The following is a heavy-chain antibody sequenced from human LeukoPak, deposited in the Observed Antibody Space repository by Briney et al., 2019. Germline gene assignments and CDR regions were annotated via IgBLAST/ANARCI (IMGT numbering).Heavy chain of an antibody. D-gene: IGHD6-19*01. CDR1: EFTFSSYA. Sequence: PGGSLRLSCAVSEFTFSSYAMTWVRQAPGEGLEWVSKISSSGSAIYYADSVKGRFTISRDNAKSSLYLQMNSLRVEDTAVYYCARGGSLGYWGQGTLVTVSS. J-gene: IGHJ4*02. CDR3: ARGGSLGY. CDR2: ISSSGSAI. V-gene: IGHV3-48*03.